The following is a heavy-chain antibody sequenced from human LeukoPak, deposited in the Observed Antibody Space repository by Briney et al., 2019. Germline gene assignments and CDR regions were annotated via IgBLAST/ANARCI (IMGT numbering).Heavy chain of an antibody. CDR3: ARAPSVGAFDI. CDR2: INHSGGT. V-gene: IGHV4-34*01. D-gene: IGHD1-26*01. Sequence: SETLSLTCAVYGGSFSGYYWSWIRQPPGKGLEWIGEINHSGGTNYNPSLKSRVTISVDTSKNQFSLKLSSVTAADTAVYYCARAPSVGAFDIWGQGTMVTVSS. CDR1: GGSFSGYY. J-gene: IGHJ3*02.